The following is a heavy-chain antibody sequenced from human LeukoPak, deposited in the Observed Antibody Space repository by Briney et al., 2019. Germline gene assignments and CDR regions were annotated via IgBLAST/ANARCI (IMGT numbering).Heavy chain of an antibody. CDR3: TTHYGDDFPFDY. CDR2: IKSKTDGGTT. D-gene: IGHD4-17*01. CDR1: GFTFSNAL. J-gene: IGHJ4*02. Sequence: PGGSLRLSCAASGFTFSNALMSWVRQAPGKGLEWVGRIKSKTDGGTTDYAAPVKGRFTISRDDSKNTLYLQMNSLKTEDTAVYYCTTHYGDDFPFDYWGQGTLVAVSS. V-gene: IGHV3-15*01.